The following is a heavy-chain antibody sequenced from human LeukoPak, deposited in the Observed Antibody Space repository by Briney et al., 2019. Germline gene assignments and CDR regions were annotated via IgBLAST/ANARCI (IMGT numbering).Heavy chain of an antibody. D-gene: IGHD3-3*01. CDR1: GFTFCRHG. J-gene: IGHJ4*02. CDR2: ISNDGSRK. V-gene: IGHV3-30*03. CDR3: ARDRAWNYFDY. Sequence: PGRSLRLSCAPSGFTFCRHGMHWVRQAPGKGLEWVAIISNDGSRKYYARSVEGRFTISRDNSKNTLYLQMDSLRAEDTAVYYCARDRAWNYFDYWGQGTLVTVSS.